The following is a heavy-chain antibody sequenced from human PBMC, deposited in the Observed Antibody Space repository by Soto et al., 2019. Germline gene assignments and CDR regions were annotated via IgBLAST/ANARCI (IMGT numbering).Heavy chain of an antibody. Sequence: QVQLVESGGGVVQPGRSLRLSCAASGFTFSSYGMHWVRQAPGKGLEWVAVIWYDGSNKYYADSVKGRFTISRDNSKNTLYLQMKSLRAEDTAVYYCARDRGDYYGSGIYPGGWFDPWGQGTLVTVSS. CDR1: GFTFSSYG. J-gene: IGHJ5*02. CDR3: ARDRGDYYGSGIYPGGWFDP. D-gene: IGHD3-10*01. V-gene: IGHV3-33*01. CDR2: IWYDGSNK.